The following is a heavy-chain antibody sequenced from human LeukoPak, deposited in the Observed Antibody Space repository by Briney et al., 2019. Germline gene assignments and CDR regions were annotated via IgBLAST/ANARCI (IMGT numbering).Heavy chain of an antibody. D-gene: IGHD1-20*01. J-gene: IGHJ4*02. CDR1: GFTLSSYS. V-gene: IGHV3-21*01. CDR2: ISSSSSYI. Sequence: GGSLRLSCAASGFTLSSYSLKWVRPAPGKGREWVSSISSSSSYIYYADSAKGRFTISRNNAKNSLYLQMKSRRAEDTAVYYCAREGITGTACFDYWGQGTLVTVSS. CDR3: AREGITGTACFDY.